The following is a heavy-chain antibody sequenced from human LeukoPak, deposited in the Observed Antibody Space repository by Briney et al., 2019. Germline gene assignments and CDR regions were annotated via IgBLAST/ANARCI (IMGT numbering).Heavy chain of an antibody. J-gene: IGHJ4*02. CDR2: IYYSGST. D-gene: IGHD3-16*01. V-gene: IGHV4-59*12. CDR1: GGSISSYY. CDR3: ARDLGGGVDY. Sequence: SETLSLTCTVSGGSISSYYWSWIRQPPGKGLEWIGYIYYSGSTYYSPSLKSRASILVDTSKNQFSLKLTSVTAADTAVYYCARDLGGGVDYWGQGTLVTVSS.